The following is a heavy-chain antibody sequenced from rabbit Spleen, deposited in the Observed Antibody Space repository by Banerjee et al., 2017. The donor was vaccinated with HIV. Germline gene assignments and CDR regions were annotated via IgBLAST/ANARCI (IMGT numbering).Heavy chain of an antibody. D-gene: IGHD2-1*01. CDR3: ARERIYDDYGDYLATRLDL. J-gene: IGHJ3*01. CDR1: GFSYSGGFD. V-gene: IGHV1S45*01. CDR2: IYTGHGGT. Sequence: QQQLVESGGGLVQPEGSLTLTCKASGFSYSGGFDMCCVLQAPGQGLEWIACIYTGHGGTYYASWARGRFTISKTSSTTVTLQMASLTAADTAAYFCARERIYDDYGDYLATRLDLWGQGTLVTVS.